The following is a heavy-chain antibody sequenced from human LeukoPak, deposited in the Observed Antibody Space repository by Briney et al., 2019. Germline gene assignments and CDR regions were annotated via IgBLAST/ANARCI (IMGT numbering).Heavy chain of an antibody. V-gene: IGHV3-66*01. CDR2: IYTGGTT. J-gene: IGHJ4*02. CDR1: GFTVSSSNY. CDR3: AREISRFGI. Sequence: GGSLRLSCAASGFTVSSSNYMNWVRQAPGRGLEWVSGIYTGGTTYYTDSVKGRFTISRDNPNNTLYLQMHSLRAEDTAVYYCAREISRFGIWGQGTLVTVSS. D-gene: IGHD3-16*01.